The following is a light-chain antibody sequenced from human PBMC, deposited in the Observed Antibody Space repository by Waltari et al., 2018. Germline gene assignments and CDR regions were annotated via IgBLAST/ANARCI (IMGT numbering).Light chain of an antibody. Sequence: IKMTQSPPTLPASVGDRVTITCRASQSISSWLAWYQQKPGKAPKLLIYKASSLESGVPSRFSGSGSGTEFTLTISSLQPDDFATYYCQQYNSYSITFGQGTRLEIK. CDR3: QQYNSYSIT. V-gene: IGKV1-5*03. CDR1: QSISSW. CDR2: KAS. J-gene: IGKJ5*01.